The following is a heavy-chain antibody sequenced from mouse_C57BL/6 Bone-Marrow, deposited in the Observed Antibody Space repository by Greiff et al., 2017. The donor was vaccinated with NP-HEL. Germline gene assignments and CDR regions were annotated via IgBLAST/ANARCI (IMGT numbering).Heavy chain of an antibody. CDR1: GYTFTSYG. D-gene: IGHD2-4*01. Sequence: QVQLQQSGAELARPGASVKLSCKASGYTFTSYGIRWVKQRPGQGLEWIGEIYPRSGNTYYNEKFKGKATLTADKSSSTAYMQLRSLTSEDSAVYFCARSFYYDYGGGLLDYGGQGTTLTVSS. CDR2: IYPRSGNT. V-gene: IGHV1-81*01. CDR3: ARSFYYDYGGGLLDY. J-gene: IGHJ2*01.